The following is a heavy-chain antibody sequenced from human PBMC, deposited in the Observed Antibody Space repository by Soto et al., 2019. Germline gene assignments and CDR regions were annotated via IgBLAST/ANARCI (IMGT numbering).Heavy chain of an antibody. J-gene: IGHJ4*02. V-gene: IGHV3-53*02. D-gene: IGHD3-9*01. CDR3: ARLVVRYFDWLPTTPYFDY. CDR1: GFTVSSNY. Sequence: EVQLVETGGGLIQPGGSLRLSCAASGFTVSSNYMSWVRQAPGKGLEWVSVIYSGGSTYYADSVKGRFTISRDNSKNTLYLQMNSLRAEDTAVYYCARLVVRYFDWLPTTPYFDYWGQGTLVTVSS. CDR2: IYSGGST.